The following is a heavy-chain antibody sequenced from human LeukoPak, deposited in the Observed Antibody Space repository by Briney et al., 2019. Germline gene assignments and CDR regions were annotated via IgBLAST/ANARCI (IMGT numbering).Heavy chain of an antibody. Sequence: GGSLRLSCAASGFTFSTYGIHWVRQAPGKGLEWVAFIRYDGSKKYYADSVKGRFTISRDNSENTLYLQMNSLRAEDTAVYYCARDRDPGYNDSSGYRRVNAFDIWGQGTMVTVSS. V-gene: IGHV3-30*02. CDR1: GFTFSTYG. D-gene: IGHD3-22*01. J-gene: IGHJ3*02. CDR3: ARDRDPGYNDSSGYRRVNAFDI. CDR2: IRYDGSKK.